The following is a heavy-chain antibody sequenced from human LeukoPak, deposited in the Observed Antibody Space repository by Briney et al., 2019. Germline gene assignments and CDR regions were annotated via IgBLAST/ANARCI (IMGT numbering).Heavy chain of an antibody. CDR2: ISGSGGST. J-gene: IGHJ4*02. CDR3: AKVLQPGTLGYCSSTSCYGASPFDY. D-gene: IGHD2-2*01. V-gene: IGHV3-23*01. CDR1: GFTFSSYA. Sequence: QPGGSLRLSCAASGFTFSSYAMSWVRQAPGKGLEWVSAISGSGGSTYYADSVKGRFTISRDNSKNTLYLQMNSLRAEDTAVYYCAKVLQPGTLGYCSSTSCYGASPFDYWGQGTLVTVSS.